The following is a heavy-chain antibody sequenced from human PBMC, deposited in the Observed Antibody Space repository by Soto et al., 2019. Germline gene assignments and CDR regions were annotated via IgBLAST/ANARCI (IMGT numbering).Heavy chain of an antibody. Sequence: SETLSLTCTVSGGSISSYYWSWIRQPPGKGLEWIGYIYYSGSTNYNPSLKSQVTISVDTSKNQFSLKLSSVTAADTAVYYCARWPTNYYDSSGYYDYWGQGTLVTVSS. J-gene: IGHJ4*02. CDR1: GGSISSYY. V-gene: IGHV4-59*01. D-gene: IGHD3-22*01. CDR3: ARWPTNYYDSSGYYDY. CDR2: IYYSGST.